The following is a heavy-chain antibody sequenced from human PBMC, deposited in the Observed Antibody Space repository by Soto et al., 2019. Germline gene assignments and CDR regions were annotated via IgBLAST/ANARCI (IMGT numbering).Heavy chain of an antibody. CDR3: AKEWFGQLQD. Sequence: EVQLLESGGGLVQPGGSLRLSCAASGFTFSPYAMTWVRQAPGQGLEWVSAITGGGSSTYYADSGKGRVTSSRDKSRNTLYLQMDSLRADDTAIYYCAKEWFGQLQDWGQGTLVTVSS. V-gene: IGHV3-23*01. D-gene: IGHD3-10*01. J-gene: IGHJ4*02. CDR1: GFTFSPYA. CDR2: ITGGGSST.